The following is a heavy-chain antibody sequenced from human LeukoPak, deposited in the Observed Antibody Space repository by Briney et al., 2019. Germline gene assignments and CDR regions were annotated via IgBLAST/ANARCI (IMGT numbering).Heavy chain of an antibody. V-gene: IGHV1-46*01. J-gene: IGHJ4*02. Sequence: GASVKVSCKASGYTFSSYYMHWVRQAPGQGLEWMGMINPSGVSTSYAQKFQGRVTMTRDMSTRTVYMELSSLRSEDTAVYYCARVPFSGYEYRGFDYWGQGTLVSVSS. CDR1: GYTFSSYY. CDR2: INPSGVST. CDR3: ARVPFSGYEYRGFDY. D-gene: IGHD5-12*01.